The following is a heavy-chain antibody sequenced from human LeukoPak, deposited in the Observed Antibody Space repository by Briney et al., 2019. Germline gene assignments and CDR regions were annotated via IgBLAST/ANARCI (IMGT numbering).Heavy chain of an antibody. CDR2: INHSGST. V-gene: IGHV4-34*01. J-gene: IGHJ5*02. CDR1: GGSFSGYY. D-gene: IGHD2-2*03. CDR3: ASRSLDIVAVPAAGFDP. Sequence: PSETLSLTCAVYGGSFSGYYWSWIRQPPGKGLEWIGEINHSGSTNYNPSLKSRVTISVDTSKNQFSLKLSSVTAADTAVYYCASRSLDIVAVPAAGFDPWGQGTLVTVSS.